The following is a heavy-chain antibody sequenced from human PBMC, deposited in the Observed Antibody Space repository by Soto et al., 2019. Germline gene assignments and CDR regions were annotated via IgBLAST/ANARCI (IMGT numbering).Heavy chain of an antibody. CDR1: GFTFSSYG. V-gene: IGHV3-30*18. Sequence: LSLSCAAPGFTFSSYGMHWVRQAPGKGLEWVAVISYDGSNKYYADSVKGRFTISRDNSKNTLYLQMNSLRAEDTAVYYCAKESDSSGWYGGGYFDYWGQGTLVTVSS. CDR2: ISYDGSNK. J-gene: IGHJ4*02. CDR3: AKESDSSGWYGGGYFDY. D-gene: IGHD6-19*01.